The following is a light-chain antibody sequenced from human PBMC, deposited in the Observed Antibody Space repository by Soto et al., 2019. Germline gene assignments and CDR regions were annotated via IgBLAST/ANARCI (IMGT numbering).Light chain of an antibody. CDR2: GAS. V-gene: IGKV3-20*01. CDR3: QQYDSSPWT. J-gene: IGKJ1*01. Sequence: EIVLTQSQGTLSLSPGERATLSCRTSQSVKRTYLAWYQQKPGQAPRLFIYGASSRAAGIPDRFSGFGSGTDFTLTISRLEPDDFAVYYCQQYDSSPWTFGQGTKVEVK. CDR1: QSVKRTY.